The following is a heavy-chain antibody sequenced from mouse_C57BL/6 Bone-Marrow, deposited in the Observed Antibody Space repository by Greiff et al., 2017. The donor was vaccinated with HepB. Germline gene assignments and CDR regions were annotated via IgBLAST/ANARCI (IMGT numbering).Heavy chain of an antibody. CDR2: INPNNGGT. Sequence: VQLQQSGPELVKPGASVKISCKASGYTFTDYYMNWVKQSHGKSLEWIGDINPNNGGTSYNQKFKGKATLTVDKSSSTAYMELRSLTSEDSAVYYCARGSSCGYWGQGTTLTVSS. J-gene: IGHJ2*01. CDR1: GYTFTDYY. CDR3: ARGSSCGY. D-gene: IGHD1-1*01. V-gene: IGHV1-26*01.